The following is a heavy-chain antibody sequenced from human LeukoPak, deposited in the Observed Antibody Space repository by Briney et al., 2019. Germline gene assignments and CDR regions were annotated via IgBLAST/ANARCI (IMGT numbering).Heavy chain of an antibody. CDR3: AKDYDFWSGNYYYYYMDV. Sequence: PGGSLRLSCAASGFTFSSYAMSWVRQAPGKGLEWVSAISGSGGSTYYADSVKGRFTISRDKSKNTLYLQMNSLRAEDTAVYYCAKDYDFWSGNYYYYYMDVWGKGTTVTVSS. V-gene: IGHV3-23*01. D-gene: IGHD3-3*01. CDR2: ISGSGGST. CDR1: GFTFSSYA. J-gene: IGHJ6*03.